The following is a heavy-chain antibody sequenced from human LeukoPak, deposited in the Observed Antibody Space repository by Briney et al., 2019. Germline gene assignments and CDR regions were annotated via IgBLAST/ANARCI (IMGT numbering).Heavy chain of an antibody. CDR1: GYTFTGYY. CDR2: INPNSGGT. J-gene: IGHJ4*02. Sequence: ASVKVSCKASGYTFTGYYMHWVRQAPGQGLEWMGWINPNSGGTNYAQKFQGRVTMTRDTSISTAYMELSRLRSDDTAVYYCARTPFGAAAGMDQDYWGQGTLVTVSS. CDR3: ARTPFGAAAGMDQDY. V-gene: IGHV1-2*02. D-gene: IGHD6-13*01.